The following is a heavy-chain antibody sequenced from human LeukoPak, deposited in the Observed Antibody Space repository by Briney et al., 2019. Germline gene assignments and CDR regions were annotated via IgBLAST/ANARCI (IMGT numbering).Heavy chain of an antibody. V-gene: IGHV4-4*09. Sequence: SETLTLTCTVSGGSISSYYWSWIRQPPGKGLEWIGYIYTSGSTNYNPSLKSRVTISVDTSKNQFPLKLSSVTAADTAVYYCARLYSSSSGFDYWGQGTLVTVSS. CDR2: IYTSGST. CDR3: ARLYSSSSGFDY. D-gene: IGHD6-6*01. CDR1: GGSISSYY. J-gene: IGHJ4*02.